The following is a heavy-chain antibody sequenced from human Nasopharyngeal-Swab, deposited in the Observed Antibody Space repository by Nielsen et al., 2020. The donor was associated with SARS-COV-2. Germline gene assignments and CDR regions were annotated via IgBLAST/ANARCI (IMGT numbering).Heavy chain of an antibody. J-gene: IGHJ6*02. V-gene: IGHV3-30*18. CDR3: AKGAGYYDILTGYYLSLGYGMDV. Sequence: GEFLKISCAASGFTFSSYGMHWVRQAPGKGLEWVAVISYDGSNKYYADSVKGRFTISRDNSKNTLYLQMNSLRAEDTAVYYCAKGAGYYDILTGYYLSLGYGMDVWGQGTTVTVSS. CDR1: GFTFSSYG. D-gene: IGHD3-9*01. CDR2: ISYDGSNK.